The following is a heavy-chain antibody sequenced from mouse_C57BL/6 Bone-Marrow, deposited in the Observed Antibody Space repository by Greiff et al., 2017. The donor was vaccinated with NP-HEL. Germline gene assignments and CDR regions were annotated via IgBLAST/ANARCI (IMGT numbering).Heavy chain of an antibody. V-gene: IGHV1-19*01. CDR1: GYTFTDYY. Sequence: EVQLVESGPVLVKPGASVKMSCKASGYTFTDYYMNWVKQSHGKSLEWIGVINPYNGGTSYNQKFKGKATLTVDKSSSTAYMELNSLTSEDSAVYYCARQTTYYSNPYYFDYWGQGTTLTVSS. CDR2: INPYNGGT. CDR3: ARQTTYYSNPYYFDY. D-gene: IGHD2-5*01. J-gene: IGHJ2*01.